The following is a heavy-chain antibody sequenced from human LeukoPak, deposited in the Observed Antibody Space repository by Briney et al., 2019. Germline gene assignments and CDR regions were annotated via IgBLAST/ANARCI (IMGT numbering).Heavy chain of an antibody. Sequence: ASVKVSCKASGYTFTGYYMHWVRQAPGQGLEWMGWINPNSGGTNYAQKFQGRVTMTRDTSISTAYMELSRLRSDDTAVYYCARVDTVATSCDYWGQGTLVTVSS. D-gene: IGHD5-12*01. CDR1: GYTFTGYY. CDR3: ARVDTVATSCDY. J-gene: IGHJ4*02. CDR2: INPNSGGT. V-gene: IGHV1-2*02.